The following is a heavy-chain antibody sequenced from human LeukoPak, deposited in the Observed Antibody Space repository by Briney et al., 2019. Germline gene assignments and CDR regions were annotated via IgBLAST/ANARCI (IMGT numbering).Heavy chain of an antibody. CDR3: AKDLWAVDDILTGYYKGAFDI. CDR1: EFYW. CDR2: INPDGSVT. Sequence: GGSLRLSCAASEFYWMHWVRQAPGKGLVWVSRINPDGSVTSYADSVKGRFTISRDNAKNTLYLQMNSLRAEDTAVYYCAKDLWAVDDILTGYYKGAFDIWGQGTMVTVSS. D-gene: IGHD3-9*01. V-gene: IGHV3-74*01. J-gene: IGHJ3*02.